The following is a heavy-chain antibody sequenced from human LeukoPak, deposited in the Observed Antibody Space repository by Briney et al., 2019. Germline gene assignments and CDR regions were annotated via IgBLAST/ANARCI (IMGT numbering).Heavy chain of an antibody. V-gene: IGHV1-69*13. D-gene: IGHD3-3*01. CDR2: IIPIFGTA. CDR1: GGTFSSYA. Sequence: SVKVSCKASGGTFSSYAISWVRQAPGQGLEWMGGIIPIFGTANYAQTFQGRVTITADESTSTANMELSSLRSEDTAVYYCARLPEPVWSGTQSDAFDIWGQGTMVTVSS. CDR3: ARLPEPVWSGTQSDAFDI. J-gene: IGHJ3*02.